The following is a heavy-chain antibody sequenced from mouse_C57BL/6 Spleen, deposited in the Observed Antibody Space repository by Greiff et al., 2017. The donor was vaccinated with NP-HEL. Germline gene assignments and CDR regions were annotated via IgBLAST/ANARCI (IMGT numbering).Heavy chain of an antibody. CDR2: IDPSDSYT. V-gene: IGHV1-50*01. D-gene: IGHD2-3*01. J-gene: IGHJ3*01. CDR3: ARGDGYSEAFAY. CDR1: GYTFTSYW. Sequence: QVQLQQSGAELVKPGASVKLSCKASGYTFTSYWMQWVKQRPGQGLEWIGEIDPSDSYTNYNQKFKGKATLTVDTSSSTAYMQLSSLTSEDSAVYYCARGDGYSEAFAYWGQGTLVTVSA.